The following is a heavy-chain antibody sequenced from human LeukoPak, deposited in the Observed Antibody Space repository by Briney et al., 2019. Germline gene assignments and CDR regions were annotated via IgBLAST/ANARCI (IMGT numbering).Heavy chain of an antibody. CDR2: ISYSGSA. V-gene: IGHV4-31*03. D-gene: IGHD4-17*01. CDR1: GGSISSGGSF. Sequence: SETLSLTCTVSGGSISSGGSFWSWIRQHPGKGLEWIGYISYSGSAYYNPSLKSRVIISVDTSKNRFSLKLNSVTAADTAVYYCARIGDYDGYGMDVWGQGTTVTVSS. CDR3: ARIGDYDGYGMDV. J-gene: IGHJ6*02.